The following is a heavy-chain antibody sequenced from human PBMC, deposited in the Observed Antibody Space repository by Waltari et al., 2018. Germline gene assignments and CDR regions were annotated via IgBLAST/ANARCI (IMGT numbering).Heavy chain of an antibody. D-gene: IGHD6-13*01. CDR1: GGTFSSYA. V-gene: IGHV1-69*12. J-gene: IGHJ4*02. CDR2: IIPIFGTA. Sequence: QVQLVQSGAEVKKPGSSVKVSCKASGGTFSSYAISWVRQAPGQGLEWMGGIIPIFGTANYAQKFQGRVTITADESTSTAYMELSSLRSEDTAVYYCARDGPIYSTPGKSYFDYWGQGTLVTVSS. CDR3: ARDGPIYSTPGKSYFDY.